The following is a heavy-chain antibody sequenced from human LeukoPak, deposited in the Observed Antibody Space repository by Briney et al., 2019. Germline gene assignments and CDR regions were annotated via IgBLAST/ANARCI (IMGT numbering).Heavy chain of an antibody. CDR2: ISYSGRT. J-gene: IGHJ3*01. CDR1: GGSIGSSF. CDR3: ARDRSGTYYTFDG. V-gene: IGHV4-59*13. D-gene: IGHD1-26*01. Sequence: SETLSLTCSVSGGSIGSSFWNWIRLSPGKGLEWIGYISYSGRTNYSPSLKSRVTISIDTSKNQLSLTLTSVTAADTALYYCARDRSGTYYTFDGWGQGTMVSVSA.